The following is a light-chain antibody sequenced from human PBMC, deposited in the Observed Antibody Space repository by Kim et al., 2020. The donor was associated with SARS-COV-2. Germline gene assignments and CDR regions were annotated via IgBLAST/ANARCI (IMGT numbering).Light chain of an antibody. V-gene: IGKV3-15*01. CDR2: GAS. Sequence: EIVMTQSPATLSVSPGDRATLSCRASQSVSSNLAWYQQKPGQAPRLLIYGASTRATGIPARFSGGRSGTDFTLTISSLQSEDFAVYYCQQYNYWPRTFGQGTKVDIK. CDR1: QSVSSN. CDR3: QQYNYWPRT. J-gene: IGKJ1*01.